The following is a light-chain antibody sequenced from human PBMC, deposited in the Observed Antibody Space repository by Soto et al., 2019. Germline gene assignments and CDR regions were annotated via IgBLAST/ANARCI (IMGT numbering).Light chain of an antibody. CDR1: QSVSSN. CDR2: GAS. J-gene: IGKJ2*01. V-gene: IGKV3-15*01. Sequence: EIVMTQSPATLSVSPGERATLSCRASQSVSSNLAWYQQKPGQAPRLLIYGASTRATGIPARFRGSGSRTEFTLSISSLQSEDFAVYYCQQYNNWPPLYTFGQGTKLEIK. CDR3: QQYNNWPPLYT.